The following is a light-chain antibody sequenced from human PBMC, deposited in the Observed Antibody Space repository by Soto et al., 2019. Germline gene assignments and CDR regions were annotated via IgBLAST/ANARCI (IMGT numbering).Light chain of an antibody. CDR2: EVS. V-gene: IGLV2-14*02. CDR1: NSDVGSYNL. Sequence: QSVLTQPASVSGSPRQSITISCTGTNSDVGSYNLVSWFQQHPGKAPKLMIYEVSNRPSGVSNRFSGSKSGNTASLTISGLQAEDEADYYCSSYTSSSTLLYVFGTGTKVTVL. CDR3: SSYTSSSTLLYV. J-gene: IGLJ1*01.